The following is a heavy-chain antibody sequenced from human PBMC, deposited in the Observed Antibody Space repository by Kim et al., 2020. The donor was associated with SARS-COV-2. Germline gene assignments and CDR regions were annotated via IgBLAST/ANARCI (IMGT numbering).Heavy chain of an antibody. CDR1: GFTFGDYA. D-gene: IGHD3-10*01. J-gene: IGHJ3*02. CDR2: IRSKAYGGTT. CDR3: TRELDYYGSGSPFDI. Sequence: GGSLRLSCTASGFTFGDYAMSWFRQAPGKGLEWVGFIRSKAYGGTTEYAASVKGRFTISRDDSKSIAYLQMNSLKTEDTAVYYCTRELDYYGSGSPFDIWGQGTMVTVSS. V-gene: IGHV3-49*03.